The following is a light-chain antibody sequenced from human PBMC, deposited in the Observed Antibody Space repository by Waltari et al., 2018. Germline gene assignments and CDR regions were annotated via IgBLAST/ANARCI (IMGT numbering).Light chain of an antibody. CDR1: QDISSS. V-gene: IGKV1-9*01. CDR2: AAF. Sequence: IQLTQSPSSLSASVGDTVTITGRASQDISSSLAWYQQEPEKAPNILISAAFTVQSRVPPRFSGRGSGADFTLTISSLQPEDFATYYCQQFKTYPLTFGQGTRLEIK. J-gene: IGKJ5*01. CDR3: QQFKTYPLT.